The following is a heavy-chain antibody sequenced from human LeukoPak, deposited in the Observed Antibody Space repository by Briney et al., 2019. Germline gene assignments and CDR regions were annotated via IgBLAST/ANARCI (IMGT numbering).Heavy chain of an antibody. CDR1: GGSISSGGYY. CDR3: ARGGDVEEDAFDI. V-gene: IGHV4-31*03. CDR2: IYYSGST. Sequence: PSETLSLTCTVSGGSISSGGYYWSWIRQHPGKGLEWIGYIYYSGSTYYNPSLKSRVTISVDTSKNQFSLKLSSVTAADTAVYYCARGGDVEEDAFDIWGQGTMVTVSS. D-gene: IGHD3-16*01. J-gene: IGHJ3*02.